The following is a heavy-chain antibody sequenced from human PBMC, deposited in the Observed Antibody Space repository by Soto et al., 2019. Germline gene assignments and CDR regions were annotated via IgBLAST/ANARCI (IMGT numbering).Heavy chain of an antibody. V-gene: IGHV1-69*13. D-gene: IGHD3-10*01. J-gene: IGHJ4*02. CDR1: GGTFSSYA. Sequence: SVKVSCKASGGTFSSYAISWVRQAPGQGLEWMGGIIPIFGTANYAQKFQGRVTITADESTSTAYMELSSLRSEDTAVYYCASHSMVRGVTDCWGQGTLVTVSS. CDR3: ASHSMVRGVTDC. CDR2: IIPIFGTA.